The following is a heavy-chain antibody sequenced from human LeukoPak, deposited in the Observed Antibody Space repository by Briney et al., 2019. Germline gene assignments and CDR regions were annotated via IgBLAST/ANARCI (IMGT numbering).Heavy chain of an antibody. D-gene: IGHD3-22*01. CDR3: ARGLRDEERHYGYYYMDV. CDR2: FYTSANT. V-gene: IGHV4-4*09. CDR1: GDSVSGYY. J-gene: IGHJ6*03. Sequence: KASETLSLTCTVSGDSVSGYYGSWIRQPPGKGLEWIGYFYTSANTNYNPSLKSRVTMSVDTSKNQFYLKLSSVTAADTAVYYCARGLRDEERHYGYYYMDVWGKGTTVTVSS.